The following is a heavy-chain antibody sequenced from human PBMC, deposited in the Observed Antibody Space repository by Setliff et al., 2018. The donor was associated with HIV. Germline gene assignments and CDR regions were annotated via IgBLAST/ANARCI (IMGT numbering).Heavy chain of an antibody. CDR2: IYTSGST. CDR1: GGSISSGSYY. V-gene: IGHV4-61*02. Sequence: SETLSLTCTVSGGSISSGSYYWSWIRQPAGKGLEWIGRIYTSGSTNYNPSLKSRVTISVDTSKNQFSLKLSSVTAADTAVYYCATARLIGQAFDIWGQGTMVTVSS. J-gene: IGHJ3*02. D-gene: IGHD3-22*01. CDR3: ATARLIGQAFDI.